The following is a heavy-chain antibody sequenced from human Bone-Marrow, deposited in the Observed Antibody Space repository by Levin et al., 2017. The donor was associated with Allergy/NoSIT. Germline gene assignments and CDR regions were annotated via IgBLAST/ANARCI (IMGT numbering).Heavy chain of an antibody. CDR1: GFTVSSNY. Sequence: GGSLRLSCAASGFTVSSNYMSWVRQAPGKGLEWVSVIYSGGSTYYADSVKGRFTISRDNSKNTLYLQMNSLRAEDTAVYYCARVEYDSSGYYYGRDYYYGMDVWGQGTTVTVSS. J-gene: IGHJ6*02. CDR3: ARVEYDSSGYYYGRDYYYGMDV. V-gene: IGHV3-53*01. CDR2: IYSGGST. D-gene: IGHD3-22*01.